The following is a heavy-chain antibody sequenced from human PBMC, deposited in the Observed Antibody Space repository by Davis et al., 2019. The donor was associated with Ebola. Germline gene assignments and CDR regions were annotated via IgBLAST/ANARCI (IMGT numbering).Heavy chain of an antibody. V-gene: IGHV3-64D*06. J-gene: IGHJ4*02. CDR2: VYPKGDIT. Sequence: PGRSLRLSFSPSSFSFTDFAMHWVRQAPGKGLDYIAVVYPKGDITYYADAKRGRFTISRDNSQNMVYLQMSSLRVEDTAVYYCVKRHYIGNDYRAPEFWGQGTQVTVYS. D-gene: IGHD5-12*01. CDR1: SFSFTDFA. CDR3: VKRHYIGNDYRAPEF.